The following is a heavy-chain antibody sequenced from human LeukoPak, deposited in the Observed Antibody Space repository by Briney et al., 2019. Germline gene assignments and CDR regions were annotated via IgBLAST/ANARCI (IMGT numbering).Heavy chain of an antibody. CDR3: ARNWGTVTIDY. CDR1: GFTFTTYG. J-gene: IGHJ4*02. CDR2: ISSSTSSI. Sequence: GGSLRLSCAASGFTFTTYGMNWVRQAPGKGLEWVSYISSSTSSIYYADSVKGRCTISTDNAKNSLYLKMNSLRDEDTAVYYCARNWGTVTIDYWGQGPVVIVSS. D-gene: IGHD4-17*01. V-gene: IGHV3-48*02.